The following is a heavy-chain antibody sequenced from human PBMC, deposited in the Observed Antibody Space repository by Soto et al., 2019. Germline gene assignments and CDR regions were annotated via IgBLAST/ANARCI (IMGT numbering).Heavy chain of an antibody. CDR3: ARVSTMVWGAPLGS. D-gene: IGHD3-10*01. CDR2: IHAGSGNT. CDR1: GYTFTTYA. V-gene: IGHV1-3*01. J-gene: IGHJ4*02. Sequence: QVQLVQSGAEVKKPGASVKVSCKASGYTFTTYAMHWVRQAPGQRLEWMGWIHAGSGNTHYSQTFQGRVIITSDTAAGTAYMAVGGLSLDDTAAYYCARVSTMVWGAPLGSWGQVTLVTVSS.